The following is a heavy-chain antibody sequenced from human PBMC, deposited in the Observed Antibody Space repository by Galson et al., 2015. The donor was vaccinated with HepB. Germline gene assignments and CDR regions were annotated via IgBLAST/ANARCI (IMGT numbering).Heavy chain of an antibody. CDR2: ITNAGTGT. CDR3: VSDGSYKFDY. V-gene: IGHV3-74*01. Sequence: SLRLSCAASGFTFSSYWMHWVRQAPGKGLVWVSRITNAGTGTTYADSVKGRFTISRDNAKNTLYLQLNSLRVEDTAVYYCVSDGSYKFDYWGQGSLVTVSS. CDR1: GFTFSSYW. J-gene: IGHJ4*02. D-gene: IGHD1-14*01.